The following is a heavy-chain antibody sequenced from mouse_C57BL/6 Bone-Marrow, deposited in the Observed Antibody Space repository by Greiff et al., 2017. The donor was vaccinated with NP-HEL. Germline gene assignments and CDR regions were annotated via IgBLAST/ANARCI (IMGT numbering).Heavy chain of an antibody. CDR3: ARSIYYDYADDPVYAMDY. J-gene: IGHJ4*01. Sequence: EVKLMESGGGLVQPGGSLSLSCAASGFTFTDYYMSWVRPPPGKALEWLGFIRNKANGYTTEYSASVKGRFTISRDNSQSILYLQMNALRAEDSATYYCARSIYYDYADDPVYAMDYWGQGTSVTVSS. V-gene: IGHV7-3*01. CDR1: GFTFTDYY. D-gene: IGHD2-4*01. CDR2: IRNKANGYTT.